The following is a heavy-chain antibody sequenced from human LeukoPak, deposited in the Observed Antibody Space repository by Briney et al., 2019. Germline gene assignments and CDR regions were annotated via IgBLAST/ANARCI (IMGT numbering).Heavy chain of an antibody. D-gene: IGHD3-22*01. CDR3: AGFTFNYYDSSGLYFDY. CDR1: GFTFSSYW. V-gene: IGHV3-7*01. J-gene: IGHJ4*02. Sequence: GGSLRLSCAASGFTFSSYWMSWVRQAPGKGLEWVANIKQDGSEKYYVDSVKGRFTISRDNAKNSLYLQMNSLRAEDTAVYYCAGFTFNYYDSSGLYFDYWGQGTLVTVSS. CDR2: IKQDGSEK.